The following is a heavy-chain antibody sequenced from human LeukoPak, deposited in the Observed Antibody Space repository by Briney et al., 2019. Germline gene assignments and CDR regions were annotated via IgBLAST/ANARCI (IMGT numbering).Heavy chain of an antibody. D-gene: IGHD1-26*01. CDR2: FDPEDGET. J-gene: IGHJ4*02. CDR3: ANSGSYFWTFDY. Sequence: GASVKVSCKVSGYTLTELSMHWVRQAPGKGLEWMGGFDPEDGETIYAQKFQGRVTMTEDTSTDTAYMELSSLRSEDTAVYYCANSGSYFWTFDYWGQGTLVTVSS. CDR1: GYTLTELS. V-gene: IGHV1-24*01.